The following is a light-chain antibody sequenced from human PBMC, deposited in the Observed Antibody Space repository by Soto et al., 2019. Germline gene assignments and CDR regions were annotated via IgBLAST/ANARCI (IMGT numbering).Light chain of an antibody. V-gene: IGKV3-11*01. J-gene: IGKJ5*01. CDR3: QHRSNWPPIT. CDR2: DAS. Sequence: EIVLTQSPVTLSLSPGERATLSCRASQSVSSYLAWYQQKPGQAPRLLIYDASNRATGIPARFSGGGSGTDFTLTIDNLDPEDSAIYYCQHRSNWPPITFGQGTRLEIK. CDR1: QSVSSY.